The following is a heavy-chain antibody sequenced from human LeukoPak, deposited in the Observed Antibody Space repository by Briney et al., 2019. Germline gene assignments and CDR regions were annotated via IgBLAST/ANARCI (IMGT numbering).Heavy chain of an antibody. J-gene: IGHJ3*02. D-gene: IGHD2-2*01. Sequence: GGSLRLSCAASGFTFSSYAMSWVRQAPGKGLEWVSAISGSGGSTYYADSVKGRFTISRDNSKNTLYLQMNSLRAEDTAVYYCAHLGGYCSSTSCYGAFDIWGQGTMVTVSS. CDR1: GFTFSSYA. CDR3: AHLGGYCSSTSCYGAFDI. CDR2: ISGSGGST. V-gene: IGHV3-23*01.